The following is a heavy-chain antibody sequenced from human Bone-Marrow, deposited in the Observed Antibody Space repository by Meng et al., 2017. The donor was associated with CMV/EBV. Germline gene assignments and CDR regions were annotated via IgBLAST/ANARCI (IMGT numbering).Heavy chain of an antibody. J-gene: IGHJ4*02. CDR1: GGSISSYY. D-gene: IGHD3-3*01. CDR3: AREVYDFWSGYYPDY. Sequence: TVPGGSISSYYGSWIRQPAGKRLAWIGRIYTRGSTNYNPSLKSRVTMSVDTSKNQFSLKLSSVTAADTAVYYCAREVYDFWSGYYPDYWGQGTLVTVSS. CDR2: IYTRGST. V-gene: IGHV4-4*07.